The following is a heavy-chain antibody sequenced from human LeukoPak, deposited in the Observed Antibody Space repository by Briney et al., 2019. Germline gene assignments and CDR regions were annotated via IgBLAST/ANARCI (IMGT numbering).Heavy chain of an antibody. CDR1: GFTVSSNY. J-gene: IGHJ4*02. D-gene: IGHD4/OR15-4a*01. CDR2: LYSGGNT. CDR3: ARDSIYGDNRPFDY. V-gene: IGHV3-66*02. Sequence: PGGSLRLSCAASGFTVSSNYMSWVRQAPGKGLEWVSLLYSGGNTYYADSAKGRFTISRDNSKNTLYLQMNSLRAEDTAVYYCARDSIYGDNRPFDYWGQGTLVTVSS.